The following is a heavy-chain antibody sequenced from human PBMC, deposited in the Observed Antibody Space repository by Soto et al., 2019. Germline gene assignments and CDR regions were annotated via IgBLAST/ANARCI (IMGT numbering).Heavy chain of an antibody. CDR3: ARGRALWFGELSLYFDY. CDR2: INHSGST. V-gene: IGHV4-34*01. Sequence: QVQLQQWGAGLLKPSETLSLTCAVYGGSFSGYYWSWIRQPPGKGLEWIGEINHSGSTNYNPSLKSRVTISVDTSKNQFSLKLSSVTAADTAVYYCARGRALWFGELSLYFDYWGQGTLVTVSS. D-gene: IGHD3-10*01. CDR1: GGSFSGYY. J-gene: IGHJ4*02.